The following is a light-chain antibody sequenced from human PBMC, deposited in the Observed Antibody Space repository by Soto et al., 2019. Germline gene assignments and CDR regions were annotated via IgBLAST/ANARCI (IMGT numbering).Light chain of an antibody. V-gene: IGLV1-47*01. CDR2: RND. J-gene: IGLJ2*01. CDR3: QSYDSSLSGSGV. Sequence: QSVLTQAPSASGTPGQRVTISCSGSSSNIGGNYVYWYQQFPGTAPKLLIYRNDQRPSRVPDRFSGSKSGTSASLAITGLQAEDEADYYCQSYDSSLSGSGVFGGGTKLTVL. CDR1: SSNIGGNY.